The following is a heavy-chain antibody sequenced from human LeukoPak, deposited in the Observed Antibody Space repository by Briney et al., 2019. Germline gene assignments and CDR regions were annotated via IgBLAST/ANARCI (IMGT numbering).Heavy chain of an antibody. Sequence: SETPSLTCTVSGGSISSSSYYWGWIRQPPGKGLEWIGSIYYSGSTYYNPSLKSRVTISVDTSKNQFSLKLSSVTAADTAVYYCARWSGSVTARNYYYYMDVWGEGTTVTVSS. D-gene: IGHD6-6*01. CDR1: GGSISSSSYY. J-gene: IGHJ6*03. CDR2: IYYSGST. V-gene: IGHV4-39*07. CDR3: ARWSGSVTARNYYYYMDV.